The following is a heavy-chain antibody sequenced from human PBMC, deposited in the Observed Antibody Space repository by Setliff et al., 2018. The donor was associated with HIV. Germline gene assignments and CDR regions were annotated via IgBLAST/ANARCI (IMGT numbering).Heavy chain of an antibody. Sequence: KPSETLSLTCAAYGGSFSGYYWSWIRQPPGKGLEWIGEINHSGSTNYSPSLKSRVTISVDTSKNQFSLKLSSVTAADTAVYYCAGRQPYYFDSSGWSQGTLVTVSS. D-gene: IGHD3-22*01. CDR2: INHSGST. CDR3: AGRQPYYFDSSG. J-gene: IGHJ4*02. CDR1: GGSFSGYY. V-gene: IGHV4-34*01.